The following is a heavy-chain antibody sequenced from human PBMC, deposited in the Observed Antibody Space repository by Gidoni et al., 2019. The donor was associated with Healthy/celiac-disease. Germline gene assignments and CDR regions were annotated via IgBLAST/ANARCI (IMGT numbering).Heavy chain of an antibody. D-gene: IGHD2-2*02. V-gene: IGHV1-2*02. CDR1: GYTFTGYY. J-gene: IGHJ6*02. Sequence: QVQLVQSGAEVKKPGASVKVSCKASGYTFTGYYMHWVRQAPGQGLEWMGWINPNSGGTNYAQKFQGRVTMTRDTSISTAYMELSRLRSDDTAVYYCARVGYCSSTSCYTDFYYYYGMDVWGQGTTVTVSS. CDR3: ARVGYCSSTSCYTDFYYYYGMDV. CDR2: INPNSGGT.